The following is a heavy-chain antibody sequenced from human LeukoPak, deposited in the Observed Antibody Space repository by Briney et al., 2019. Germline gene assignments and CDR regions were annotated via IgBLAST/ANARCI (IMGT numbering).Heavy chain of an antibody. CDR3: ARTPGRGSYRYTD. CDR1: GYTFTNYD. V-gene: IGHV1-8*01. Sequence: ASVKVSCKASGYTFTNYDINWVRQATGQGLEWMGWMNPNSGHTGYAQKFQDRVTMTRNTSISTAYMELSGLRSEDTAVYYCARTPGRGSYRYTDWGQGTLVTVSS. CDR2: MNPNSGHT. J-gene: IGHJ4*02. D-gene: IGHD3-16*02.